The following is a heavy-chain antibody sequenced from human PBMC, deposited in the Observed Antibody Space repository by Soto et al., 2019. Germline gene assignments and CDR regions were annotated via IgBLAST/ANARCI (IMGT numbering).Heavy chain of an antibody. CDR3: ARGGRALNFYYYGMDV. CDR1: GFTVSSNY. V-gene: IGHV3-66*01. J-gene: IGHJ6*02. CDR2: IYSGGST. Sequence: PGGSLRLSCAASGFTVSSNYMSWVRQAPGKGLEWVSVIYSGGSTYYADSVKGRFTISRDNSKNTLYLQMNSLRAEDTAVYYCARGGRALNFYYYGMDVWGQGTTVTVSS.